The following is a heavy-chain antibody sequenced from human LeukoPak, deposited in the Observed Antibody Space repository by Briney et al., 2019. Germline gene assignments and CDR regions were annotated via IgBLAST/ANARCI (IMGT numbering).Heavy chain of an antibody. CDR1: GFTFSRHP. D-gene: IGHD2-15*01. CDR2: ISPGTI. Sequence: PGGSLRLSCAASGFTFSRHPMNWVRQAPGKGMEWVSYISPGTIYYAYSVKGRFTISRDNAKNSLYLQMNSLRAEDTAVYYCTRDGRVAYEMDVWGQGTTVTVSS. CDR3: TRDGRVAYEMDV. V-gene: IGHV3-48*01. J-gene: IGHJ6*02.